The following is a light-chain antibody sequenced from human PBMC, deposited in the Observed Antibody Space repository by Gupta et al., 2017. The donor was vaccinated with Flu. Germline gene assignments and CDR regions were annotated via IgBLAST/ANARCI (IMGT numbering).Light chain of an antibody. J-gene: IGLJ3*02. V-gene: IGLV2-14*01. CDR1: SSDVGGYNY. CDR3: SSYTSSSTWV. Sequence: SITISCTGTSSDVGGYNYVSWYQQHPGKAPKLMIYEVSNRPSGVSNRFSGSKSGNTASLTISGLQAEDDADYYCSSYTSSSTWVFGGGTKLTVL. CDR2: EVS.